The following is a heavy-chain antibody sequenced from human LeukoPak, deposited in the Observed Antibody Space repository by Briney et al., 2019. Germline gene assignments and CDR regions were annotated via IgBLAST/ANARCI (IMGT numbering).Heavy chain of an antibody. CDR3: ARTSSIAVAEDAFDI. CDR1: GFTVSGNY. J-gene: IGHJ3*02. Sequence: PGGSLTLSCAASGFTVSGNYMSWVRHAPGNGLEWQSAFYIDGSTYYADSVKGRFTISRDNAKNSLYLQMNSLRAEDTAVYYCARTSSIAVAEDAFDIWGQGTMVTVSS. CDR2: FYIDGST. V-gene: IGHV3-53*01. D-gene: IGHD6-19*01.